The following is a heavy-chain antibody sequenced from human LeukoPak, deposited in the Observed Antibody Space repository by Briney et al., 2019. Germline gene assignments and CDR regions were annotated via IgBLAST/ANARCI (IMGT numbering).Heavy chain of an antibody. CDR2: IYSGGST. V-gene: IGHV3-66*01. D-gene: IGHD4-17*01. CDR1: GFTVSSNY. Sequence: KTGGSLRLSCAASGFTVSSNYMSWVRQAPGKGLEWVSVIYSGGSTYYADSVKGRFTISRDNSKNTLYLQMNSLRAEDTAVYYCARDYGDSSYYYYYGMDVWGQGTTVTVSS. J-gene: IGHJ6*02. CDR3: ARDYGDSSYYYYYGMDV.